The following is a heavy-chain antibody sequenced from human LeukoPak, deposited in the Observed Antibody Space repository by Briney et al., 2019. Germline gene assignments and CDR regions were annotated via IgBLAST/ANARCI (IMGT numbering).Heavy chain of an antibody. CDR3: ARDASYSSGWYDY. Sequence: PSETLSLTCAVYGASFSGYYWSWIRQPPGKGLEWLGEINHSGSTNYNPSLKSRATLSVDTSKNQVSLKLSSVTAADTAVYSCARDASYSSGWYDYWGQGTLVTVSS. CDR1: GASFSGYY. CDR2: INHSGST. D-gene: IGHD6-19*01. V-gene: IGHV4-34*01. J-gene: IGHJ4*02.